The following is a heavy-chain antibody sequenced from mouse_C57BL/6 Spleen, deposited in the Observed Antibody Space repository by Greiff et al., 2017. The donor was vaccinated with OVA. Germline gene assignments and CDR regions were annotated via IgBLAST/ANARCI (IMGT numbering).Heavy chain of an antibody. CDR1: GYTFTSYW. V-gene: IGHV1-55*01. Sequence: QVQLQQPGAELVKPGASVKMSCKASGYTFTSYWITWVKQRPGQGLEWIGDIYPGSGSTNYNEKFKSKATLTVDTSSSTAYMQLSSLTSEDSAVYYCAREGSVTTRAWFAYWGQGTLVTVSA. J-gene: IGHJ3*01. CDR2: IYPGSGST. D-gene: IGHD3-3*01. CDR3: AREGSVTTRAWFAY.